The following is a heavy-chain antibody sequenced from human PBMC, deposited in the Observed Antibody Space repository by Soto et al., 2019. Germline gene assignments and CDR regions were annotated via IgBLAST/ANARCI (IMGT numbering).Heavy chain of an antibody. V-gene: IGHV3-23*01. Sequence: WSLRRSCAASAFTFSSHALNCVRQAPRTGLEWVATMSGSGGYTYYADSVKGRFTISRDISKNTLYLQMNTLNAEDTAVYFCAKALGYCRDTSCFAFDFWGPGTLVTVSS. J-gene: IGHJ4*02. CDR2: MSGSGGYT. CDR1: AFTFSSHA. D-gene: IGHD2-2*01. CDR3: AKALGYCRDTSCFAFDF.